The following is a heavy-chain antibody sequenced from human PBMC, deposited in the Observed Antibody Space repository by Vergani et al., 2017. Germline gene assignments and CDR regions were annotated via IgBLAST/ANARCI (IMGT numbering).Heavy chain of an antibody. V-gene: IGHV3-23*01. J-gene: IGHJ4*02. CDR1: GFTFSSYA. D-gene: IGHD5-24*01. CDR3: AKVPRATLVSFDY. Sequence: EVQLLESGGGLVQPGGSLRLSCAASGFTFSSYAMSWVRQAPGKGLEWVSAISGSSGSTYYADSVKGRFTISRDNSKNTLYLQMNSLRAEDTAVYYCAKVPRATLVSFDYWGQGTLVTVSS. CDR2: ISGSSGST.